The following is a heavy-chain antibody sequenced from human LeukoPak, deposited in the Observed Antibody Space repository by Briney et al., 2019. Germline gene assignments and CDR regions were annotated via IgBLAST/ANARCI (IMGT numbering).Heavy chain of an antibody. D-gene: IGHD5-18*01. CDR3: AKANGGSSYGYWDY. J-gene: IGHJ4*02. CDR2: SSVGGTAT. CDR1: GFTFSSFA. Sequence: GGSLRLSCEASGFTFSSFAMSWVRQAPGEGLEWVSSSSVGGTATYYADSVRGRFTISRDNSKNTLYLQMNSLRTGDTAVYFCAKANGGSSYGYWDYWGQGALVTVSS. V-gene: IGHV3-23*01.